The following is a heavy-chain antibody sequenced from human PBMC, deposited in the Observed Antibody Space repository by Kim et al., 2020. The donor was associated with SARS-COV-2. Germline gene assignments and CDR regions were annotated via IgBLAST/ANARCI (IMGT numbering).Heavy chain of an antibody. CDR3: ARGIAVAGRGHYFDY. J-gene: IGHJ4*02. D-gene: IGHD6-19*01. V-gene: IGHV4-4*02. Sequence: PSLKSRVTISVDKSKNQFSLKLSSVTAADTAVYYCARGIAVAGRGHYFDYWGQGTLVTVSS.